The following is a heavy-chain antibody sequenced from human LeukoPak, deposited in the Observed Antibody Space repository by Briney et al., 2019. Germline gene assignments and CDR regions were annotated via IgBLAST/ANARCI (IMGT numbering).Heavy chain of an antibody. CDR1: GFTFSSYA. CDR3: AKPLYSSGWSIPHHFDH. D-gene: IGHD6-19*01. CDR2: ISGSGGST. Sequence: PGGSLRLSCAASGFTFSSYAMSWVRQAPGKGLEWVSVISGSGGSTYYADSVMGRFTISRDNSKNTLYLQMNSLRAEDTAVYYCAKPLYSSGWSIPHHFDHWGQGTLVTVSS. J-gene: IGHJ4*02. V-gene: IGHV3-23*01.